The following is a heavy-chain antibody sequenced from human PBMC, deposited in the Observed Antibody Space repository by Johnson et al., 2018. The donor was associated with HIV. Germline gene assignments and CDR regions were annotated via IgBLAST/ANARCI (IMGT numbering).Heavy chain of an antibody. CDR1: GFSLSSYA. Sequence: VQLVESGGGLVQPGGSLRLSCAASGFSLSSYAMTWVRQAPGKGLEWVSYISGRGITIYYSDSVKGRFTNSRDNAKNSLYLQMTSLRAEDTAMYYCARAPGAGDAFDIWGQGTMVTVSS. CDR2: ISGRGITI. CDR3: ARAPGAGDAFDI. V-gene: IGHV3-48*04. J-gene: IGHJ3*02. D-gene: IGHD7-27*01.